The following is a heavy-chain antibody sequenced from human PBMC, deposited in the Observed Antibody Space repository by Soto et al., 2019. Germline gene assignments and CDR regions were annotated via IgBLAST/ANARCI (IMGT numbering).Heavy chain of an antibody. V-gene: IGHV3-15*07. CDR3: TTLTGTTEGFYYYYYGMDG. Sequence: GGSLRLSCAASGFTFSNAWMNWVRQAPGKGLEWVGRIKSKTDGGTTDYAAPVKGRFTISRDDSKNTLYLQMNSLKTEDTAVYYCTTLTGTTEGFYYYYYGMDGWGQGTTVTVSS. CDR1: GFTFSNAW. CDR2: IKSKTDGGTT. D-gene: IGHD1-7*01. J-gene: IGHJ6*02.